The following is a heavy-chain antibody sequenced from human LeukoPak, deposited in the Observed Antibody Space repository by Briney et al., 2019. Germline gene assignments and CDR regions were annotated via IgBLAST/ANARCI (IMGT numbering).Heavy chain of an antibody. Sequence: GGSLRLSCAASGFTFSSYSMNWVRQAPGKGLEWVSSISSSSSYIYYADSVKGRFTISRDNAKNSLYLQMNSLRAEDTAVYYCASFGSGARGDDYWGQGTLVTVSS. CDR2: ISSSSSYI. CDR1: GFTFSSYS. V-gene: IGHV3-21*01. D-gene: IGHD6-19*01. J-gene: IGHJ4*02. CDR3: ASFGSGARGDDY.